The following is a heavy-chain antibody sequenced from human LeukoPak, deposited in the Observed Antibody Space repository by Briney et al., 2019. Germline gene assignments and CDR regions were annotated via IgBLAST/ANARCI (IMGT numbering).Heavy chain of an antibody. V-gene: IGHV4-34*01. D-gene: IGHD3-10*01. J-gene: IGHJ6*03. CDR1: GGSFSGYY. CDR3: ARRWSPAITMVRYHYMDV. CDR2: INHSGST. Sequence: SETLSLTCAVYGGSFSGYYWSWIRQPPGKGLEWIGEINHSGSTNYNPSLKSRVTISVDTSKNQFSLKLSSVTAADTAVYYCARRWSPAITMVRYHYMDVWGKGTTVTISS.